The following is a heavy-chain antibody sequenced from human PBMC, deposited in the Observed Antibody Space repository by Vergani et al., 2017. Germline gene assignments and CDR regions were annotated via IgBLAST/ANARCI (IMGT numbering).Heavy chain of an antibody. CDR3: ARELSYYYGSGSDDYNPYYYEDMDV. CDR2: VYTSGMT. CDR1: GGSINTGAYY. Sequence: QVQLQESGPRLVRPSQTLSLTCTVSGGSINTGAYYWSWIRQPAGKGLEWIGRVYTSGMTNYNPSLKSRVTILVDRSKSQLSLKLTSVTAGDTAVYFCARELSYYYGSGSDDYNPYYYEDMDVSVPATTVTVSS. V-gene: IGHV4-61*02. D-gene: IGHD3-10*01. J-gene: IGHJ6*02.